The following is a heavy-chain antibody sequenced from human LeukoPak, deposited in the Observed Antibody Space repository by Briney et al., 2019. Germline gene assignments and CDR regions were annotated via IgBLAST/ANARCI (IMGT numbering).Heavy chain of an antibody. CDR1: GYTFTSYG. CDR2: ISAYNGNT. CDR3: ARSLIDSSGYYPLYFDY. J-gene: IGHJ4*02. Sequence: ASVEVSCKASGYTFTSYGISWVRQAPGQGLEWMGWISAYNGNTNYAQKLQGRVTMTTDTSTSTAYMELRSLRSDDTAVYYCARSLIDSSGYYPLYFDYWGQGTLVTVSS. V-gene: IGHV1-18*01. D-gene: IGHD3-22*01.